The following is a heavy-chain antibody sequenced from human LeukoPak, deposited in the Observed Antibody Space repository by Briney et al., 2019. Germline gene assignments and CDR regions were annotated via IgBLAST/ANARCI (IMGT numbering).Heavy chain of an antibody. J-gene: IGHJ4*02. CDR1: GGSFSDYY. CDR2: IISSGNTR. Sequence: LSLTCAVYGGSFSDYYMSWIRQAPGKGLEWVAYIISSGNTRYYADSVKGRFTISRDNATNSAYPQMNSLRAEDTAVYYCAWGGIAAFDSWGQGTLVTVSS. CDR3: AWGGIAAFDS. D-gene: IGHD2-21*01. V-gene: IGHV3-11*04.